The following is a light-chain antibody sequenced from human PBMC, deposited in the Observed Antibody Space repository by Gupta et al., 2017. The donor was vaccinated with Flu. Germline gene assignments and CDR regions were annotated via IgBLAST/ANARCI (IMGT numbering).Light chain of an antibody. Sequence: EIVLTQSPATLSLSPGERATLSCRASQSVSSYLAWYQQKPGQAPRLLIYDASNRATGIPARFGGSGSGKDFTLTISSLEPEDFAVYYCQQRSNWPPLTFGGGTKVEIK. V-gene: IGKV3-11*01. CDR1: QSVSSY. CDR2: DAS. CDR3: QQRSNWPPLT. J-gene: IGKJ4*01.